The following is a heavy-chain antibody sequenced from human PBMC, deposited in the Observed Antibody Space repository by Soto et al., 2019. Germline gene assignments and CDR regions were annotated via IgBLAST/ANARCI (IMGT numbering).Heavy chain of an antibody. CDR1: GFTVSSNY. D-gene: IGHD3-22*01. CDR2: IYSGGST. CDR3: ARDPVADYYDSSGYLGSL. J-gene: IGHJ3*01. Sequence: PGGSLRLSCAASGFTVSSNYMSWVRQAPGKGLEWVSVIYSGGSTYYADSVKGRFTISRDNSKNTLYLQMNSLRAEDTAVYYCARDPVADYYDSSGYLGSLWGQGTMVTVSS. V-gene: IGHV3-66*01.